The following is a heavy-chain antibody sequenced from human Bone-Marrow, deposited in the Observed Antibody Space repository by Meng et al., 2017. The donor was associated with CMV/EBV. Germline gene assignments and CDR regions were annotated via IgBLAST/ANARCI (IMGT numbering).Heavy chain of an antibody. CDR1: GSSFTSFW. D-gene: IGHD2-15*01. Sequence: KVSCKASGSSFTSFWIGWVRQMPGKGLEWMGIIYPGDSDTRYSPSFQGQVTISADQSISTAYLQWSSLKASDTAMYYCSRQQSVGRGPVGWWYFDLWGRGTLVTVSS. V-gene: IGHV5-51*01. J-gene: IGHJ2*01. CDR3: SRQQSVGRGPVGWWYFDL. CDR2: IYPGDSDT.